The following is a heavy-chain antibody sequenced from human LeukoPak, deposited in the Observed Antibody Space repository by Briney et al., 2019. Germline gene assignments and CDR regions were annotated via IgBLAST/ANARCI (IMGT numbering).Heavy chain of an antibody. Sequence: SETLSLTCAVYGVSFSGYYWSWIRQPPGKGLEWVGEINHSGSTNYNPSLKSRVTISVDTSKNQFSLKLSSVTAADTAVYYCARGSSGVRGVYSPRPLGYWGQGTLVTVSS. CDR2: INHSGST. CDR1: GVSFSGYY. D-gene: IGHD3-10*01. J-gene: IGHJ4*02. V-gene: IGHV4-34*01. CDR3: ARGSSGVRGVYSPRPLGY.